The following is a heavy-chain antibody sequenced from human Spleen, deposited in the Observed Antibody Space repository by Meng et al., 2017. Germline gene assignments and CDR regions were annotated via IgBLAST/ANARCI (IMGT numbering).Heavy chain of an antibody. CDR1: GYIFTDSW. V-gene: IGHV5-51*01. CDR3: ARAFDSSGYFDY. D-gene: IGHD3-22*01. J-gene: IGHJ4*02. CDR2: IYPGDSDT. Sequence: GESLKISCKGSGYIFTDSWIAWVRQMPGKGLEWMGIIYPGDSDTRYIPSFQGQVTISADKSISTAYLQWSSLKASDTAMYYCARAFDSSGYFDYWGQGTLVTVSS.